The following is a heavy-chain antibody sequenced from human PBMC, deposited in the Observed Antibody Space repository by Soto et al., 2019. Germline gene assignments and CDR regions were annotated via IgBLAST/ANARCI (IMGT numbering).Heavy chain of an antibody. CDR3: ARSYYYDSSGYPGKDDAFDI. V-gene: IGHV4-31*03. J-gene: IGHJ3*02. CDR2: IYYSGST. D-gene: IGHD3-22*01. Sequence: QVQLQESGPGLVKPSQTLSLTCTVSGGSISSGGYYWSWIRQHPGKGLEWIGYIYYSGSTYYNPSLKSRVTLSVDTSKNQFSLKLSSVTAADTAVYYCARSYYYDSSGYPGKDDAFDIWGQGTMFTVSS. CDR1: GGSISSGGYY.